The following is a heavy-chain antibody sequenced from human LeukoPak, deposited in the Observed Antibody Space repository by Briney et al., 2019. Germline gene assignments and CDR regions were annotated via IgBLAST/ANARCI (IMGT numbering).Heavy chain of an antibody. CDR2: IIPIFGTA. CDR1: GGTFSSYA. CDR3: ARDGPIVGATRDAFDI. D-gene: IGHD1-26*01. V-gene: IGHV1-69*05. Sequence: SVKVSCKASGGTFSSYAISWVRQAPGQGLEWMGGIIPIFGTANYAQKFQGRVPITTDESTSTAYMELSSLRSEGTVVYYCARDGPIVGATRDAFDIWGQGTMVTVSS. J-gene: IGHJ3*02.